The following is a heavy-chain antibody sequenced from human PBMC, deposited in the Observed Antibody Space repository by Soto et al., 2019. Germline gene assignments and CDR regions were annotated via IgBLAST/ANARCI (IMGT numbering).Heavy chain of an antibody. CDR1: GYTFTGYY. Sequence: ASVKVSCKASGYTFTGYYMHWVRQAPGQGLEWMGWINPNMGGTNYAQKFQDRVTMTRDTTINTAYMELSKLRSEDTAVDCYATEPAAGDIWGQGTLVTVSS. V-gene: IGHV1-2*02. CDR3: ATEPAAGDI. J-gene: IGHJ4*02. CDR2: INPNMGGT. D-gene: IGHD6-13*01.